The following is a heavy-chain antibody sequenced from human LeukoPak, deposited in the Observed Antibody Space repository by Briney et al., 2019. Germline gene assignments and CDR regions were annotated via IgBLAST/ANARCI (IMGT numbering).Heavy chain of an antibody. D-gene: IGHD3-3*01. CDR3: ARLGVDDFWSGYLPGYYMDV. Sequence: KASQTLSLTCTVSGGSISSSSYYWGWIRQPPGKGLEWIGSIYYSGSTYYNPSLKSRVTISVDTSKNQFSLKLSSVTAADTAVYYCARLGVDDFWSGYLPGYYMDVWGKGTTVTVSS. J-gene: IGHJ6*03. CDR1: GGSISSSSYY. V-gene: IGHV4-39*01. CDR2: IYYSGST.